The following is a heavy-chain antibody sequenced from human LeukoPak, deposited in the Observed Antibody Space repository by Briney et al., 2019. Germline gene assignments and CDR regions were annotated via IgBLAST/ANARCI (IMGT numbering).Heavy chain of an antibody. D-gene: IGHD6-19*01. CDR3: ARGDAVADYGMVV. CDR1: GYTSSTYA. CDR2: SNAGNGNT. J-gene: IGHJ6*02. V-gene: IGHV1-3*02. Sequence: ASVKVSCKASGYTSSTYAMHWVRQAPGQRLEWMGWSNAGNGNTQYSQEFQGRLTITRDTAASTAYMELSSLRSDDMAVYYCARGDAVADYGMVVWGQGTTVSVSS.